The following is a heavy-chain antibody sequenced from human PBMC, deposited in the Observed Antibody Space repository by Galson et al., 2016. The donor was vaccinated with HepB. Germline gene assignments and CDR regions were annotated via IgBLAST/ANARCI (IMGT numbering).Heavy chain of an antibody. D-gene: IGHD4/OR15-4a*01. CDR3: ARDPPGGGA. Sequence: SLRLSCAASGVTVGNNYMNWVRQAPGKGLEWVSLIYSGGSIAYADSVRGRFTISRDSSKNTLYLQMNSLRAEDTAVYYCARDPPGGGAWGQGTLVTVSS. CDR1: GVTVGNNY. CDR2: IYSGGSI. V-gene: IGHV3-66*01. J-gene: IGHJ4*02.